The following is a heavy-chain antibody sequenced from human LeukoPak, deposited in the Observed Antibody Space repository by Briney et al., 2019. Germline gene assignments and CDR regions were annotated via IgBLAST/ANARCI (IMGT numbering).Heavy chain of an antibody. J-gene: IGHJ5*02. CDR2: IIPIFGTA. D-gene: IGHD3-3*01. CDR1: GGTFSSYA. V-gene: IGHV1-69*01. CDR3: ARGTINFGVVTGRFDP. Sequence: SVKVSCKASGGTFSSYAISWVRQAPRQGLEWMGGIIPIFGTANYAQKFQGRVTITADESTSTAYMELSSLRSEDTAVYYCARGTINFGVVTGRFDPWGQGTLVTVSS.